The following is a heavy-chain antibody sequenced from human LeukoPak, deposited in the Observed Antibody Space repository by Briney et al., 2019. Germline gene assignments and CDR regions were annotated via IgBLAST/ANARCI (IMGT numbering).Heavy chain of an antibody. J-gene: IGHJ3*02. CDR1: GFTFSSYA. CDR2: ISYDGSNK. Sequence: GGSLRLSCAASGFTFSSYAMHWVRQAPGKGLEWVAVISYDGSNKCYADSVKGRFTISRDNSKNTLYLQMNSLRAEDTAVYYCARSYYYGSGSTDAFDIWGQGTMVTVSS. V-gene: IGHV3-30*04. CDR3: ARSYYYGSGSTDAFDI. D-gene: IGHD3-10*01.